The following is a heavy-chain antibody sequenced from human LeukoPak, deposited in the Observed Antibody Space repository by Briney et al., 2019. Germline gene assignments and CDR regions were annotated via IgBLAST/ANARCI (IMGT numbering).Heavy chain of an antibody. J-gene: IGHJ3*02. D-gene: IGHD2-21*02. CDR2: IYYSGST. Sequence: SETLSLTCTVSGDSISSNTHFWGWIRQPPGKGLEWIGTIYYSGSTYYNPSLKSRVTISVDTSKNQFSLKLSSVTAADTALFYCARSPAYRGGDCPTGGAFDIWGQGIMVTVSS. CDR3: ARSPAYRGGDCPTGGAFDI. CDR1: GDSISSNTHF. V-gene: IGHV4-39*01.